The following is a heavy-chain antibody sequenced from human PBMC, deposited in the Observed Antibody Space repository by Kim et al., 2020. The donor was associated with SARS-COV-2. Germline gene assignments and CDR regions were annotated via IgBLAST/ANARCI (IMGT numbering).Heavy chain of an antibody. D-gene: IGHD3-22*01. V-gene: IGHV3-23*01. CDR1: GFTFSSYA. CDR2: ISGSGGST. J-gene: IGHJ4*02. Sequence: GGSLRLSCAASGFTFSSYAMSWVRQAPGKGLEWVSAISGSGGSTYYADSVKGRFTISRDNSKNTLYLQMNSLRAEDTAVYYCAKDRHMIVVVITPYYFDYWGQGTLVTVSS. CDR3: AKDRHMIVVVITPYYFDY.